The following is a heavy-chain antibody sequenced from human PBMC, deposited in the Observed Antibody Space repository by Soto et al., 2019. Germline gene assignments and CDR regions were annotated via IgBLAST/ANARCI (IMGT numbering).Heavy chain of an antibody. J-gene: IGHJ4*02. CDR1: GFTISSYW. D-gene: IGHD6-19*01. V-gene: IGHV3-7*01. Sequence: GSLRLSCAASGFTISSYWMTWVRQAPGKGLEWVANIKEDGSEKDYVDSVKGRFTISRDNVKNSLHLQMNSLRAEDTAVYYCARDSLAVAGGNYFDYWGQGTLVTVSS. CDR3: ARDSLAVAGGNYFDY. CDR2: IKEDGSEK.